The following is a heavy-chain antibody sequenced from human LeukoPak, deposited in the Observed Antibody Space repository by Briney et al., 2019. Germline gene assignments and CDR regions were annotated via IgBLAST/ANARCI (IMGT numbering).Heavy chain of an antibody. CDR2: ISSSSVYI. CDR1: GFTFSSYN. V-gene: IGHV3-21*01. J-gene: IGHJ4*02. Sequence: GGSLRLSCAASGFTFSSYNMNWVRQAPGKGLEWVSSISSSSVYIYYADSVKGRFTISRDNAKNSLYLQMNSLRVEDTAVYYCARAYCSGSSCYTLDYWGQGTLVTVSS. D-gene: IGHD2-2*02. CDR3: ARAYCSGSSCYTLDY.